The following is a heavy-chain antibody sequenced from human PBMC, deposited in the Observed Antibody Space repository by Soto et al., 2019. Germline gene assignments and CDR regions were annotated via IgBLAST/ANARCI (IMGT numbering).Heavy chain of an antibody. Sequence: GESLKISCNGSGYIFTSYWISWGRQMPGKGLEWMGRIDPSDSYTNYSPSFQGHVTISADKSISTAYLQWSSLKASDTAMYYCARHLRTYYDFWSGYLRGMDVWGQGTTVTVSS. CDR1: GYIFTSYW. V-gene: IGHV5-10-1*01. CDR2: IDPSDSYT. J-gene: IGHJ6*02. CDR3: ARHLRTYYDFWSGYLRGMDV. D-gene: IGHD3-3*01.